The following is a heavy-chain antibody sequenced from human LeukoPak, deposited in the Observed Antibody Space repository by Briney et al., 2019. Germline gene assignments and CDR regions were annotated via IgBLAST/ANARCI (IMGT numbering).Heavy chain of an antibody. J-gene: IGHJ6*03. Sequence: GGSLRLSCAASGFTFSSYGMHWVRQAPGKGLEWVAVIWYDGSNKYYADSVKGRFTISRDNSKNTLYLQMNGLRAEDTAVYYCAKDTDAYGGDMDVWGKGTTVTVSS. D-gene: IGHD3-16*01. CDR3: AKDTDAYGGDMDV. V-gene: IGHV3-33*06. CDR1: GFTFSSYG. CDR2: IWYDGSNK.